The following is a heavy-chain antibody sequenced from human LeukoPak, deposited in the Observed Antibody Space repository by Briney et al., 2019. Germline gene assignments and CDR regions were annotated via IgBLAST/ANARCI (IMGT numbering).Heavy chain of an antibody. V-gene: IGHV3-21*01. CDR2: ISSSSSYI. J-gene: IGHJ4*02. D-gene: IGHD2-21*01. CDR3: VRGDWYFES. Sequence: PGGSLRLSCAASGFTFSSYSMNWVRQAPGKGLEWVSSISSSSSYIYYADSVKGRFTISRDNANKALYLQMSSLTPQDTAVYFCVRGDWYFESWGQGALVTVSS. CDR1: GFTFSSYS.